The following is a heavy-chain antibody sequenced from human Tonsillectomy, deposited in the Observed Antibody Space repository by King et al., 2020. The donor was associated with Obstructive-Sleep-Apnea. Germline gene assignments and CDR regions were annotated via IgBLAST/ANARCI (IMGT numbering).Heavy chain of an antibody. Sequence: QLQESGPGLVKPSETLSLTCTVSGGSISSSSYYWGWIRQPPGKGLEWIGSIYYSGSTYYNPSLKSRVTISVDTSKNQFSLKLSSVTAADTAVYYCASQSWSITMVRGVRLDPWGQGTLVTVSS. CDR3: ASQSWSITMVRGVRLDP. J-gene: IGHJ5*02. CDR1: GGSISSSSYY. D-gene: IGHD3-10*01. CDR2: IYYSGST. V-gene: IGHV4-39*07.